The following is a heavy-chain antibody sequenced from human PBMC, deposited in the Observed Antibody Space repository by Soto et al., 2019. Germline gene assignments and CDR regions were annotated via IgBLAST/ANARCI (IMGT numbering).Heavy chain of an antibody. J-gene: IGHJ4*02. V-gene: IGHV1-18*01. CDR2: ISAYNGNT. D-gene: IGHD3-3*01. CDR3: ARDAAVRFLEWLPFFDY. Sequence: QVQLVQSGAEVKKPGASVKVSCKASGYTFTSYGISWVRQAPGQGLEWMGWISAYNGNTNYAQKLQGRVTMTTDTSTSTAYMELRSLRSDDTAVYYCARDAAVRFLEWLPFFDYWGQGTLVTVSS. CDR1: GYTFTSYG.